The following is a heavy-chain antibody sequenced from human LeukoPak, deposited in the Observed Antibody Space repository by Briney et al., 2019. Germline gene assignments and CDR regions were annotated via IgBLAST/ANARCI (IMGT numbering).Heavy chain of an antibody. CDR1: GGSMSSFY. V-gene: IGHV4-4*07. D-gene: IGHD2-8*01. CDR3: ASSPIMGTGAFDI. CDR2: IYTSGVT. J-gene: IGHJ3*02. Sequence: PSETLSLTCTVSGGSMSSFYWDWIRQPAGKGLQWIGRIYTSGVTNYNPSLKSRVTMSVDTSKNQFSLKLSSVTAADTAVYYCASSPIMGTGAFDIWGQGTMVTVSS.